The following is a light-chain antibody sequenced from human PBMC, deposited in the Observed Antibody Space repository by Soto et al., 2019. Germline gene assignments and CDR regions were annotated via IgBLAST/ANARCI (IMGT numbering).Light chain of an antibody. CDR1: SSDVGRYNY. J-gene: IGLJ1*01. Sequence: QSVLTQPASVSGSPGQSITISCTGTSSDVGRYNYVSWYQQHAGKPPKLMIYDVSNRPSGVSNRFSGSESGNTASLTISGLQAEDEADYYCSSYTSRSTYVFGTGTKLTVL. CDR3: SSYTSRSTYV. V-gene: IGLV2-14*01. CDR2: DVS.